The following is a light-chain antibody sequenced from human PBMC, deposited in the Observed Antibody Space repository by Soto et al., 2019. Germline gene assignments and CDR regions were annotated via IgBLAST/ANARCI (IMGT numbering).Light chain of an antibody. CDR2: GAS. J-gene: IGKJ1*01. CDR3: QQYGSSPRT. Sequence: EIVLTHSPVTLSLAPVERATLSCRASQSVSSKYFTWYQHKSGQAPRLLIYGASSRATGIPDRFSGSGSGTDFTLTISRLEPEDFAVYYCQQYGSSPRTFGQGTKVDIK. CDR1: QSVSSKY. V-gene: IGKV3-20*01.